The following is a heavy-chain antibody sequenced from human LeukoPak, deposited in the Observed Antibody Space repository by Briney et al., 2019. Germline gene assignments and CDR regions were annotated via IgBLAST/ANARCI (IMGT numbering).Heavy chain of an antibody. CDR1: GGSISSSYW. J-gene: IGHJ4*02. D-gene: IGHD5-18*01. V-gene: IGHV4-4*02. CDR2: IYYSGST. CDR3: ARKGYTIGSFDY. Sequence: SGTLSLTCAVSGGSISSSYWWSWVRQPPGKGLEWIGEIYYSGSTNYDPSLKSRVTISVDKSKSQFSLKLSTVTAADTAVYYCARKGYTIGSFDYWGQGTLVTVSS.